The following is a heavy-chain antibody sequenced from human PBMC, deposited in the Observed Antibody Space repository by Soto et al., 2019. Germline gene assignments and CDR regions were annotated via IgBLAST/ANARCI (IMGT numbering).Heavy chain of an antibody. CDR2: IYPIDSDT. CDR3: ARQGYSFGYRYFDF. V-gene: IGHV5-51*01. Sequence: GESLKISCQVSGYSFTSYWIGWVRQMPGKGLEWMGIIYPIDSDTRYSPSFQGQVTISADRSINTAYLQWSSLKASDTAIYYCARQGYSFGYRYFDFWGPGTVVTVSS. J-gene: IGHJ4*02. D-gene: IGHD5-18*01. CDR1: GYSFTSYW.